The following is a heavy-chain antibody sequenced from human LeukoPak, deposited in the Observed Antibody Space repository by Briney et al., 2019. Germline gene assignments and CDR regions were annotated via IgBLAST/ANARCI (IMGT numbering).Heavy chain of an antibody. CDR3: ARETSHCGGDCYDY. Sequence: GGSLRLSCTASGFSLSDYEINWVRQAPGTGLEWVSYINTGSSSIYYADSLKGRFTISRDDAKNSVYLQLNSLRAEDTALYYCARETSHCGGDCYDYWGQGTLVTVSS. D-gene: IGHD2-21*01. J-gene: IGHJ4*02. CDR2: INTGSSSI. V-gene: IGHV3-48*03. CDR1: GFSLSDYE.